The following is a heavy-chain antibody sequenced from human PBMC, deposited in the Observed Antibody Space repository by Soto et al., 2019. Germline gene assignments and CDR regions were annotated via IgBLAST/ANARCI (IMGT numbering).Heavy chain of an antibody. CDR1: GGSISSYY. CDR2: IYYSGST. Sequence: SETLSLTCTVSGGSISSYYWSWIRQPPGKGLEWIGYIYYSGSTNYNPSLKSRVTISVDTSKNQFSLKLSSVTAADTAVYYCAREQDDSSGYSHWFDPWGQGTLVTVSS. CDR3: AREQDDSSGYSHWFDP. J-gene: IGHJ5*02. D-gene: IGHD3-22*01. V-gene: IGHV4-59*01.